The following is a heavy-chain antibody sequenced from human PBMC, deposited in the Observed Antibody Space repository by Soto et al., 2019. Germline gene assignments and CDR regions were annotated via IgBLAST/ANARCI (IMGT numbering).Heavy chain of an antibody. CDR3: ARERYSRGVAGTSDWYFDL. V-gene: IGHV1-69*12. J-gene: IGHJ2*01. CDR1: GGTFSSYA. CDR2: IIPIFGTA. Sequence: QVQLVQSGAEVKKPGSSVKVSCKASGGTFSSYAISWVRQAPGQGLEWMGGIIPIFGTANYAQKFQGRVTITADESTSTAYMELSSLRSEDTAVYYCARERYSRGVAGTSDWYFDLWGRGTLVTVSS. D-gene: IGHD6-19*01.